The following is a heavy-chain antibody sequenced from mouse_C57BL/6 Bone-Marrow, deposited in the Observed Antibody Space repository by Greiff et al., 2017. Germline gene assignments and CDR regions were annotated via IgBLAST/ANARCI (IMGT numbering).Heavy chain of an antibody. J-gene: IGHJ1*03. CDR3: TRPYYYGSSYWYVDV. Sequence: QVQLQQSGAELVRPGASVTLSCKASGYTFTDYEMHWVKQTPVHGLEWIGAIDPETGGTAYNQKFKGKAILTADKSSSTAYMELRRLTSEDYAFYCCTRPYYYGSSYWYVDVWGTGTTVTVSS. D-gene: IGHD1-1*01. CDR1: GYTFTDYE. CDR2: IDPETGGT. V-gene: IGHV1-15*01.